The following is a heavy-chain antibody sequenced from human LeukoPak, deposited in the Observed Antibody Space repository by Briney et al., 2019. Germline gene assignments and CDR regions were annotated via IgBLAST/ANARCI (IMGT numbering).Heavy chain of an antibody. CDR3: ARLRYYGMDV. CDR1: GSTFSGYD. CDR2: TSSSSSTI. Sequence: GGSLRLSCAASGSTFSGYDMSWVRQAPGKGLKWVSYTSSSSSTIYYADSVKSRFTISRDNAKNSLYLQMNSLRAEDTAVYYCARLRYYGMDVWGQGTTVTVSS. V-gene: IGHV3-48*04. J-gene: IGHJ6*02.